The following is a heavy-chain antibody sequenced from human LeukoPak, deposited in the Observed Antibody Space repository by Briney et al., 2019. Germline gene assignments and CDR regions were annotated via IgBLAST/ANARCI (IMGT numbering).Heavy chain of an antibody. CDR3: ARVGDYALKD. Sequence: PSETLSLTCTVSGGSISSNHWSWIRQPAGKGLEWIGRIYTSGTTNYNPSLKSRVTMSVDTSKNQFSLKLSSVTAADTAVYYCARVGDYALKDWGQGTLVTVSS. V-gene: IGHV4-4*07. CDR2: IYTSGTT. CDR1: GGSISSNH. D-gene: IGHD3-16*01. J-gene: IGHJ4*02.